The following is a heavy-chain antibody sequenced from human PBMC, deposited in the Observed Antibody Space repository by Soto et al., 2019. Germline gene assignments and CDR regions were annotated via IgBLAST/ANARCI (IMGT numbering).Heavy chain of an antibody. CDR3: AISRNCITYTCAYNCFDP. CDR1: GGSISSVGYS. J-gene: IGHJ5*02. V-gene: IGHV4-30-2*01. CDR2: IFHSGSP. Sequence: QLQLQESGSGLVKPSQTRSLTCAVSGGSISSVGYSWSWIRQPPGNGLECIGYIFHSGSPYYNPTLHTRVTITVEKSNHHFSLRLRYVTAADPAVYYCAISRNCITYTCAYNCFDPWGQGTLVIVSS. D-gene: IGHD3-10*01.